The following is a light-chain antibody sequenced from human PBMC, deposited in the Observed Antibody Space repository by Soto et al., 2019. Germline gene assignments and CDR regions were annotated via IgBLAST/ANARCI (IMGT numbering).Light chain of an antibody. CDR1: QSVLYSSNNKIY. V-gene: IGKV4-1*01. Sequence: DIVMTQSPDSLAVSLGERATINCKSSQSVLYSSNNKIYLAWYQQKPGQPPKLLIYWASTRESGVPDRFSGSGSGTDFILTISSLQAEDVAVYYCQQYYTTPLYTFGQGTKLEIK. J-gene: IGKJ2*01. CDR2: WAS. CDR3: QQYYTTPLYT.